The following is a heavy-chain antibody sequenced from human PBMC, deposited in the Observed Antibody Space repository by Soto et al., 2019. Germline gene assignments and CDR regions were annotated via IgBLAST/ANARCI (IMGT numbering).Heavy chain of an antibody. CDR2: IYYSGST. CDR3: ARLGFGELRFDY. J-gene: IGHJ4*02. Sequence: SETLSLTCTVSGGSISSSSYYWGWIRQPPGKGLEWIGSIYYSGSTYYNPSLKSRVTISVDTSKNQFSLKLSSVTAADTAVYYCARLGFGELRFDYWGQGTLVTVSS. D-gene: IGHD3-10*01. V-gene: IGHV4-39*01. CDR1: GGSISSSSYY.